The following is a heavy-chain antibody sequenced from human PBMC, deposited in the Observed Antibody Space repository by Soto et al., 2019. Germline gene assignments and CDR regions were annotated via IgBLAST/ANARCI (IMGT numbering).Heavy chain of an antibody. CDR1: GGSISSYY. CDR3: AREWVVPAAGENLLYNWFDP. D-gene: IGHD2-2*01. Sequence: SETLSLTCTVSGGSISSYYWSWIRQPPGKGLEWIGYIYYSGSTNYNPSLKSRVTISVDTSKNQFSLKLSSVTAADTAVYYCAREWVVPAAGENLLYNWFDPWGQGALVTVSS. J-gene: IGHJ5*02. V-gene: IGHV4-59*12. CDR2: IYYSGST.